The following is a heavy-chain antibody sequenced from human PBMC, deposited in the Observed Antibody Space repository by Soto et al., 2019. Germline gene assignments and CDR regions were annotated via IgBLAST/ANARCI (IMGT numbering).Heavy chain of an antibody. CDR2: IYPGDSDT. D-gene: IGHD3-10*01. CDR3: ATTETYYYGSGNYYYYYGMDV. J-gene: IGHJ6*02. V-gene: IGHV5-51*01. Sequence: GESLKISCKGSGYSFTSYWIGWVRQMPGKGLEWMGIIYPGDSDTRYSPSFQGQVTISADKSISTAYLQWSSLKASDTAMYYCATTETYYYGSGNYYYYYGMDVWGQGTTVTVSS. CDR1: GYSFTSYW.